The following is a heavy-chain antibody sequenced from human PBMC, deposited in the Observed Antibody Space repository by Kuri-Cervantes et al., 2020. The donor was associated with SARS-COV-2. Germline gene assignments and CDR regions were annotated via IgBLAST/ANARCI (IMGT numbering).Heavy chain of an antibody. CDR2: IIPIFGTA. D-gene: IGHD6-13*01. V-gene: IGHV1-69*05. J-gene: IGHJ3*02. Sequence: SVKVSRKASGGTFRSYTSSWVRQAPGQGLEWMGGIIPIFGTAHYAQKFQGRVRITTDESTSTAYMELSSLRSEDTAVYYCASLYFDDSSSEDYAFDIWGQGTMVTVSS. CDR1: GGTFRSYT. CDR3: ASLYFDDSSSEDYAFDI.